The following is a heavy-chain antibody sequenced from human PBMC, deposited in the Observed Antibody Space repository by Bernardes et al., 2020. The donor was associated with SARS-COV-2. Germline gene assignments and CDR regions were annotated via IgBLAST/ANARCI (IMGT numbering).Heavy chain of an antibody. CDR3: AKDSRRGAVAGIYVY. CDR2: ISGSGGST. CDR1: GFTFSSYA. J-gene: IGHJ4*02. V-gene: IGHV3-23*01. Sequence: GWSLRLSCAASGFTFSSYAMSWVRQAPGQGLEWVSAISGSGGSTYYADSVKGRFTISRDNSKNTLYLQMNSLRAEDTAVYYCAKDSRRGAVAGIYVYWGQGTLVTVSS. D-gene: IGHD6-19*01.